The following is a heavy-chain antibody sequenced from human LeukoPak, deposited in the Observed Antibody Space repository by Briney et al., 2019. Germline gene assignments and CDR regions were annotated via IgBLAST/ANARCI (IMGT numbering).Heavy chain of an antibody. V-gene: IGHV4-59*01. CDR2: ISYSGST. Sequence: SETLSLTCTVSGGSINSYYWSWIRQPPGKGLEWIGYISYSGSTNYNPSLKSRVTISVDTSKNQFSLKLSSVSAADTAVYYCARDNWNYGSSMDVWGQGTTVTVSS. CDR3: ARDNWNYGSSMDV. CDR1: GGSINSYY. J-gene: IGHJ6*02. D-gene: IGHD1-7*01.